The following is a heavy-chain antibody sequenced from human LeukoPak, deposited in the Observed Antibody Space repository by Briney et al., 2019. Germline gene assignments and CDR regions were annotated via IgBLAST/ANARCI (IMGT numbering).Heavy chain of an antibody. J-gene: IGHJ4*02. V-gene: IGHV4-30-4*01. CDR2: IYNSGST. CDR3: ARGLKVLDY. Sequence: TLSLTCTVSGGSISSGDYYWSWMCQPPGKGLEWIGYIYNSGSTYHNPSLKSRVTISVDTSKNQFSLKLSSVTAADTAVYYCARGLKVLDYWGQGTLVTVSS. D-gene: IGHD2-21*02. CDR1: GGSISSGDYY.